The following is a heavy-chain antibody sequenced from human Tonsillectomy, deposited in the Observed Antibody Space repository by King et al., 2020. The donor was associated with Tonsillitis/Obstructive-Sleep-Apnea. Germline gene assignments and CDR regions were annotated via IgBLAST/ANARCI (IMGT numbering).Heavy chain of an antibody. CDR2: IYWDDDK. D-gene: IGHD6-6*01. Sequence: ITLKESGPTLVKPTQTLTLTCTFSGFSLSTSGVGVGWIRQPPGQALEWLALIYWDDDKRYSPSLKSRLTITKDTSKNQVVLTMTNMDPVDTATYYCAHLKWSSSALGYFDYWGQGTLVTVSS. V-gene: IGHV2-5*02. CDR1: GFSLSTSGVG. CDR3: AHLKWSSSALGYFDY. J-gene: IGHJ4*02.